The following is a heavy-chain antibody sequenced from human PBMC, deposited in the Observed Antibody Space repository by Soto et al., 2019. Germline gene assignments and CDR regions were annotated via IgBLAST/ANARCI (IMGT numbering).Heavy chain of an antibody. Sequence: QVQLQESGPGLVKPSQTLSLTCTVSGGSISSGGYYWSWIRKHPGKGLEWIGYIYYSGSTYYNPSLKCRTTISVDTSKNQFSLKLSSVTAADTAVYYCARDWYTMETPPYHYWGQGTLVTVSA. V-gene: IGHV4-31*03. CDR2: IYYSGST. J-gene: IGHJ4*02. D-gene: IGHD2-2*02. CDR3: ARDWYTMETPPYHY. CDR1: GGSISSGGYY.